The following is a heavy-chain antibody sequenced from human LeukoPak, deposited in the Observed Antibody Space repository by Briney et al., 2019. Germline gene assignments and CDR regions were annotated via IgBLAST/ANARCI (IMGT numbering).Heavy chain of an antibody. J-gene: IGHJ6*02. CDR3: ARDMTRAVPIPGTYYYAYAMDV. CDR1: GGSISSYF. D-gene: IGHD6-13*01. CDR2: VYYRGST. V-gene: IGHV4-59*01. Sequence: SETLSLTCTVSGGSISSYFWNWIRQSPGKGLEGVGYVYYRGSTNYNPSLKSRVTISVDTSKNQFSLELSSVTAADTAVYYCARDMTRAVPIPGTYYYAYAMDVWGQGTTVTVSS.